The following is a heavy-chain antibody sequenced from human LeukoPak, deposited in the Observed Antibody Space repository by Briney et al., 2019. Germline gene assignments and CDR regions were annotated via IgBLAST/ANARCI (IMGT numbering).Heavy chain of an antibody. V-gene: IGHV4-59*01. Sequence: PSETLSLTCTVSGRSISYYYWTWIRQSPGKGLEWIGQIYYTGSTYYNPSLKRRVTISVDTSRNQFSLNLTSVTAADTAVYYCARGGTYNDILSFDPWGQGTLVTVSS. CDR3: ARGGTYNDILSFDP. J-gene: IGHJ5*02. D-gene: IGHD3-9*01. CDR2: IYYTGST. CDR1: GRSISYYY.